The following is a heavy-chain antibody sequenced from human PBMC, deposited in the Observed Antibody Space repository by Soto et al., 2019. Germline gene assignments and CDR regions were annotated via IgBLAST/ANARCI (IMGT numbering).Heavy chain of an antibody. CDR2: IYYTGYT. V-gene: IGHV4-39*01. CDR1: GGPISSSSYY. J-gene: IGHJ2*01. Sequence: SETLSLTCSVSGGPISSSSYYWGWIRQAPGKGLEWLATIYYTGYTYHNPSLKSHVTISVDTSKDQFSLELTSVTAADTALYYCARSAIATHWFFDLWGRGTLVTAPQ. CDR3: ARSAIATHWFFDL. D-gene: IGHD5-18*01.